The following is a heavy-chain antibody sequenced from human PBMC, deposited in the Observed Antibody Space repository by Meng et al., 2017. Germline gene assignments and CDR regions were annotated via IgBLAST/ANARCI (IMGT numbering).Heavy chain of an antibody. V-gene: IGHV1-2*06. CDR1: GYTFTGYY. CDR3: ARSSIAARPWKSYFDY. Sequence: ASVKVSCKASGYTFTGYYMHWVRQAPGQGLEWMGRINPNSGGTNYAQKFQGRVTMTRDTSISTAYMELSRLRSDDTAVYYCARSSIAARPWKSYFDYWGQGTLVTVSS. CDR2: INPNSGGT. J-gene: IGHJ4*02. D-gene: IGHD6-6*01.